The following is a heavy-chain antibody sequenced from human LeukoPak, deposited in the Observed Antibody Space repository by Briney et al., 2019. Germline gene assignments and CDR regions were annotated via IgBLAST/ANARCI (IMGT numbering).Heavy chain of an antibody. Sequence: QAPGXXXXWMGWINPNSGGTNYAQKFQGRVTMTRDTSISTAYMELSRLRSDDTAVYYCARNTIAGRFDYWGQGTLVTVSS. V-gene: IGHV1-2*02. CDR3: ARNTIAGRFDY. J-gene: IGHJ4*02. CDR2: INPNSGGT. D-gene: IGHD1-26*01.